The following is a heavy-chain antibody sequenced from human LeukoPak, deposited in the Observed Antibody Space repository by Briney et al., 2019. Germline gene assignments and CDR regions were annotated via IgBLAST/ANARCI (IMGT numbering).Heavy chain of an antibody. V-gene: IGHV3-69-1*01. D-gene: IGHD2-2*01. CDR2: ISSGNHM. J-gene: IGHJ5*02. Sequence: PGGSLRLSCVASGFTFTSYAMSWVRQAPGKGLEYVSSISSGNHMYYADSVKGRFTISGDNARNSLFLQMNNLRGEDTAVYYCAREDCSNVRCYGASDAWGQGTLVIVSS. CDR3: AREDCSNVRCYGASDA. CDR1: GFTFTSYA.